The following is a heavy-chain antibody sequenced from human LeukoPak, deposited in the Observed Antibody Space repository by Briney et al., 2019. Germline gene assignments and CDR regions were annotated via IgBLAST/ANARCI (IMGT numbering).Heavy chain of an antibody. V-gene: IGHV3-73*01. CDR3: AKRGIPSKNWFDP. Sequence: GGSLRLSCAASGFTFSGSAMHWVRQASGKGLEWVGRIRTKGKSYATEYAASVKGRFIISRDDLKNTAYLQMNTLRAEDTAVYYCAKRGIPSKNWFDPWGQGTLVTVSS. D-gene: IGHD3-16*01. J-gene: IGHJ5*02. CDR2: IRTKGKSYAT. CDR1: GFTFSGSA.